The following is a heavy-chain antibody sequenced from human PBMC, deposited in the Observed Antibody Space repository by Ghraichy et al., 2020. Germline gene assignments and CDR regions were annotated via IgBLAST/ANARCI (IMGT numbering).Heavy chain of an antibody. D-gene: IGHD3-16*02. J-gene: IGHJ3*02. CDR3: VRDDRFGFDI. CDR1: GFIFSNYP. CDR2: IRSEGSPI. Sequence: GESLNISCTASGFIFSNYPMNWIRQAPGKGLEWVSNIRSEGSPITYSDSVRGRFSVSRDNAKNSLYLQMNSLRDDDTAVYYCVRDDRFGFDIWDRGTIVTVSS. V-gene: IGHV3-48*02.